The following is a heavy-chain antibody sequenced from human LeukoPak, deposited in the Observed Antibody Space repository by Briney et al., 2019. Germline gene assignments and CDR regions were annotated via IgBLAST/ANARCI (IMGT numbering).Heavy chain of an antibody. CDR3: VRRRYNYGFDS. D-gene: IGHD5-18*01. Sequence: SETLSLTCTVSGGSISSYYWSWIRQPPGKGLEWIGGIYHSGSTNYDPSLKSRVTMSVDKSKNQFSLKLSSVTAADTAVFYCVRRRYNYGFDSWGQGSLVTVSS. V-gene: IGHV4-59*12. CDR1: GGSISSYY. CDR2: IYHSGST. J-gene: IGHJ4*02.